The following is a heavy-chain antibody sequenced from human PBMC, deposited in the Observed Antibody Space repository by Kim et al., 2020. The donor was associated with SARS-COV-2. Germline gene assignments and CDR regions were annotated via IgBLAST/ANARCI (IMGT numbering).Heavy chain of an antibody. D-gene: IGHD5-12*01. CDR1: GFTFSSYD. CDR3: AKDSFSRGLRHEEGGMDV. Sequence: GGSLRLSCAASGFTFSSYDMHWVRQAPGKGLEWVAVISYDGSNKYYADSVKGRFTISRDNSKNTLYLQMNSLRAEDTAVYYCAKDSFSRGLRHEEGGMDVWGQGTTVTVSS. V-gene: IGHV3-30*18. J-gene: IGHJ6*02. CDR2: ISYDGSNK.